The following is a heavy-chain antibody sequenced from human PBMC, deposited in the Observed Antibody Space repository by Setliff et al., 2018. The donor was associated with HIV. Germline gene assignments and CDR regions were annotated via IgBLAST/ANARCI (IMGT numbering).Heavy chain of an antibody. CDR3: WSGYTSGR. D-gene: IGHD6-19*01. J-gene: IGHJ4*02. CDR1: GFTFTSYW. Sequence: GGSLRLSCAAFGFTFTSYWMIWVRQAPGKGLEWVAIISNDGGREYYVDSVKGRFTISRDNAKSSLYLQMDSLRVEDTSVYYCWSGYTSGRWGQGTLVTVSS. CDR2: ISNDGGRE. V-gene: IGHV3-7*01.